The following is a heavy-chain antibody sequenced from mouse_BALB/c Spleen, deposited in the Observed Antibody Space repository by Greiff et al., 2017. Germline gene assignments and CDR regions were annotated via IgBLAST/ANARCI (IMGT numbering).Heavy chain of an antibody. Sequence: EVHLVESGPELVKPGASVKVSCKASGYSFTDYNMYWVKQSHGKSLEWIGYIDPYNGGTSYNQKFKGKATLTVDKSSSTAFMHLNSLTSEDSAVYYCARSGSTMITTAPAYWGQGTLVTVSA. CDR3: ARSGSTMITTAPAY. V-gene: IGHV1S135*01. J-gene: IGHJ3*01. D-gene: IGHD2-4*01. CDR1: GYSFTDYN. CDR2: IDPYNGGT.